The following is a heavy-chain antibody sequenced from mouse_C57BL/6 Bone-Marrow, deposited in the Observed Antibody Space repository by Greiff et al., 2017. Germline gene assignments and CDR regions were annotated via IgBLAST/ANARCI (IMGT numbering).Heavy chain of an antibody. CDR2: IDPENGDT. V-gene: IGHV14-4*01. Sequence: DVKLVESGAELVRPGASVKLSCTASGFNIKDDYMHWVKQRPEQGLEWIGWIDPENGDTEYASKFQGKATITADTSSNTAYLQLSSLTSEDTAVYYCTTDYYGSSCCFDYWGQGTTLTVSS. CDR1: GFNIKDDY. D-gene: IGHD1-1*01. CDR3: TTDYYGSSCCFDY. J-gene: IGHJ2*01.